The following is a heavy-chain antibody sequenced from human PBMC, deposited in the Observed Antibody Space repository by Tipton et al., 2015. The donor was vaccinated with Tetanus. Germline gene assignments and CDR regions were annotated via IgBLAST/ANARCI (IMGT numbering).Heavy chain of an antibody. CDR3: ATDGLPRGVVMVEATSQKCCRH. D-gene: IGHD2-21*01. Sequence: SLRLSCAASGFTFNRYGINWVRQAPGKGLVWVSSIRGSGDTTYYADSVRGRFTVSRDNSKGTVYLDVRSLRDEDTAVYYCATDGLPRGVVMVEATSQKCCRHGGRGTLVTVSS. CDR1: GFTFNRYG. J-gene: IGHJ1*01. CDR2: IRGSGDTT. V-gene: IGHV3-23*01.